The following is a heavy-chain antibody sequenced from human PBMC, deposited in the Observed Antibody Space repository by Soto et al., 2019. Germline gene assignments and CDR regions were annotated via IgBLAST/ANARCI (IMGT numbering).Heavy chain of an antibody. CDR3: ARRAI. Sequence: EVQLVESGGGLVQPGGSLRLSCAASGFTFSTYSMNWVRQAPGKGLEWVAYITTSSSTTYYADSVKGRFTVSRDNAKISLYLQMNSLRVEDTAVYYCARRAIWGQGTVVTVSS. CDR2: ITTSSSTT. V-gene: IGHV3-48*01. J-gene: IGHJ3*02. CDR1: GFTFSTYS.